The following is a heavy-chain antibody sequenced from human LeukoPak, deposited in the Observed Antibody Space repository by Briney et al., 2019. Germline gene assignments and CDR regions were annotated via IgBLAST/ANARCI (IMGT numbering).Heavy chain of an antibody. V-gene: IGHV4-4*07. CDR1: GGSISSYY. CDR2: IYTSGST. D-gene: IGHD2-2*01. Sequence: PSETLSLTCTVSGGSISSYYWSWIRQPAGKGLEWIGRIYTSGSTNYNPSLTSRVTMSVDTSKNQSSLKLSSVTAADTAVYYCARDGCSSTSCYAYYYYYMDVWGKGTTVTVSS. J-gene: IGHJ6*03. CDR3: ARDGCSSTSCYAYYYYYMDV.